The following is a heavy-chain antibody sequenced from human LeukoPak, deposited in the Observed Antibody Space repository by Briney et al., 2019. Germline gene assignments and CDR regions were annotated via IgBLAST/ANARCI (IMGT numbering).Heavy chain of an antibody. D-gene: IGHD1-26*01. CDR3: AKNTYSGTYHSDGYCDY. CDR2: IKQDGSEK. V-gene: IGHV3-7*01. Sequence: GGSLRLSCAASGFTFSSYWMSWVRQAPGKGLEWVANIKQDGSEKYYVDSVKGRFTISRDNAKNSLYLQMNSLRAEDTAVYYCAKNTYSGTYHSDGYCDYWGQGTLVTVSS. J-gene: IGHJ4*02. CDR1: GFTFSSYW.